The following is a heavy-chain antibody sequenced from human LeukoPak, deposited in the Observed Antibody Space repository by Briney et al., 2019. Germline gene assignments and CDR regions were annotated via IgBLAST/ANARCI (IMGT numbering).Heavy chain of an antibody. CDR2: ISYDGSNK. J-gene: IGHJ6*02. CDR3: ARDKDFDWFSPNYYYYGMDV. Sequence: PGKSLRLSCAASGFTFSSYAMHWVRQAPGKGLEWVAVISYDGSNKYYADSVKGRFTISRDNSKNTLYLQMNSLRAEDTAVYYCARDKDFDWFSPNYYYYGMDVWGQGTTVTVSS. V-gene: IGHV3-30-3*01. CDR1: GFTFSSYA. D-gene: IGHD3-9*01.